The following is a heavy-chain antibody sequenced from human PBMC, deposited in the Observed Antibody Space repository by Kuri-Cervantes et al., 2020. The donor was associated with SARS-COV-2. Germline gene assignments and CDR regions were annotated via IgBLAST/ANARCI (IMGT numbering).Heavy chain of an antibody. Sequence: GSLRLSCTVSGGSISSYYWSWIRQPPGKGLEWIGEINHSGSTNYNPSLKSRVTISVDTSKNQFSLKLSSVTAADTAVYYCARGSYDFWSGYYTGCWFDPWGQGTLVTVSS. CDR2: INHSGST. CDR3: ARGSYDFWSGYYTGCWFDP. CDR1: GGSISSYY. D-gene: IGHD3-3*01. J-gene: IGHJ5*02. V-gene: IGHV4-34*01.